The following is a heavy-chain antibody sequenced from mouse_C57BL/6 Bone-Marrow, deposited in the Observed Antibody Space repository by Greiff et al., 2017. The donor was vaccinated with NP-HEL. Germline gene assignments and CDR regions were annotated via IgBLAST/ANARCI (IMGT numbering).Heavy chain of an antibody. CDR1: GFTFSDYY. J-gene: IGHJ4*01. D-gene: IGHD1-1*01. CDR3: ARHNYYGSSYDYAMDY. CDR2: ISNGGGST. Sequence: EVKLMESGGGLVQPGGSLKLSCAASGFTFSDYYMYWVRQTPEKRLEWVAYISNGGGSTYYPDTVKGRFTISRDNAKNTQYLQMSRLKSEDTAMYYCARHNYYGSSYDYAMDYWGQGTSVTVSS. V-gene: IGHV5-12*01.